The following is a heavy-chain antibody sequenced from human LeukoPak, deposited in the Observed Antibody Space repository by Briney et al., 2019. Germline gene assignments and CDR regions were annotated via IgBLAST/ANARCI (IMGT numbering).Heavy chain of an antibody. J-gene: IGHJ4*02. Sequence: PSETLSLTCTVYGRSMTSICWGWVRQPPGKGLEWIGYIYYSGSTNYNPSLKSRVTISVDTSKNQFSLKLTSVTAADTAVYYCARDRYDYVWGTKGEFDYWGQGTLVTVSS. CDR3: ARDRYDYVWGTKGEFDY. D-gene: IGHD3-16*01. CDR1: GRSMTSIC. V-gene: IGHV4-59*01. CDR2: IYYSGST.